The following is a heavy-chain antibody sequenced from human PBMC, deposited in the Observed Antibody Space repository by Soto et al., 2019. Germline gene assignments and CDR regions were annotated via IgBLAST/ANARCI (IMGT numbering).Heavy chain of an antibody. CDR1: GGSISSGDYY. J-gene: IGHJ6*02. CDR2: IYYSGST. V-gene: IGHV4-30-4*01. D-gene: IGHD5-18*01. CDR3: ARASPVVTDV. Sequence: QVQLQESGPGLVKPSQTLSLTCTVSGGSISSGDYYWSWIRQPPGKGLEWIGYIYYSGSTYYNPSLXGXVXIXXDTSKNHFSLKLSSVTAADTAVYYCARASPVVTDVWGQGTTVTVSS.